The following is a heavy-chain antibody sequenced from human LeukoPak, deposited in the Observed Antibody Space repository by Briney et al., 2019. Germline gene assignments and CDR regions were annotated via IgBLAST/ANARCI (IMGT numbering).Heavy chain of an antibody. CDR3: ARGPPSIAAPNYFDY. Sequence: SETLSLTCTVSGGSISSHYWSWIRQPPGKGLEWIGYIYYSGSTNYNPSLKSRVTISVDTSKNQFSLKLSSVTAADTAVYYCARGPPSIAAPNYFDYWGQGTLVTVSS. CDR1: GGSISSHY. V-gene: IGHV4-59*11. D-gene: IGHD6-13*01. J-gene: IGHJ4*02. CDR2: IYYSGST.